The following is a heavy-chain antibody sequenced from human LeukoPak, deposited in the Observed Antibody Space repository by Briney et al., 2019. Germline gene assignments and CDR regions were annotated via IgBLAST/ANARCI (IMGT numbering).Heavy chain of an antibody. V-gene: IGHV4-30-4*08. CDR1: GGSISSGDYY. D-gene: IGHD5-12*01. Sequence: PSQTLSLTCTVSGGSISSGDYYWSWIRQPPGKGLEWIGYIYYSGSTYYNPSLKSRVTISVDTSKNQFSLKLSSVTAADTAVYYCARAPGVALAFDIWGQGTMVTVSS. CDR3: ARAPGVALAFDI. CDR2: IYYSGST. J-gene: IGHJ3*02.